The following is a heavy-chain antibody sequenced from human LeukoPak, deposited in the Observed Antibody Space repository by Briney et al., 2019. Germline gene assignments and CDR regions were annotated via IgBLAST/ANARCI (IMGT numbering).Heavy chain of an antibody. D-gene: IGHD2-15*01. CDR1: GGSFSGYY. V-gene: IGHV4-34*01. CDR3: ARGPPLGDCSGGSCYRRGAFDI. CDR2: INHSGST. J-gene: IGHJ3*02. Sequence: SETPSLTCAVYGGSFSGYYWSWIRQPPGKGLEWIGEINHSGSTNYNPSLKSRVTISVDTSKNQFSLKLSSVTAADTAVYYCARGPPLGDCSGGSCYRRGAFDIWGQGTMVTVSS.